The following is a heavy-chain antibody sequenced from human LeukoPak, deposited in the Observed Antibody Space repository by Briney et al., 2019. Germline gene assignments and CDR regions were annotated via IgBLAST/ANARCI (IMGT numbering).Heavy chain of an antibody. J-gene: IGHJ3*02. D-gene: IGHD5-18*01. CDR2: MVIGSGNT. CDR1: GFSFTNSP. V-gene: IGHV1-58*01. Sequence: SVKASCKPSGFSFTNSPVQCGREAPGQRLGWIGGMVIGSGNTIYGQKSQERVTITRDTSTSTAYMELSSLRSEDTAVYYCEAAYIGGAIVTNAFYSWGQGTMVTVSS. CDR3: EAAYIGGAIVTNAFYS.